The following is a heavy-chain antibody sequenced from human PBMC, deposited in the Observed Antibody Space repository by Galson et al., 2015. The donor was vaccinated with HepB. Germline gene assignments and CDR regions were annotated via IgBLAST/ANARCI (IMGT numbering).Heavy chain of an antibody. D-gene: IGHD2-21*01. V-gene: IGHV3-74*01. Sequence: SLRLSCAASGFTFSSYWMHWVRQAPGKGLVWVSRINSDGSSTSYADSVKGRFTISRDNAKNTLYLQMNSLRAEDTAVYYCARDPEYCGGDCQDLFDYWGQGTLVTVSS. CDR1: GFTFSSYW. J-gene: IGHJ4*02. CDR2: INSDGSST. CDR3: ARDPEYCGGDCQDLFDY.